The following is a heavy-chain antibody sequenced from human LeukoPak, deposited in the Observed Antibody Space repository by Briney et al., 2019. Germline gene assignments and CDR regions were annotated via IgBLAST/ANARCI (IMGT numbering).Heavy chain of an antibody. CDR1: GFTFSTYA. V-gene: IGHV3-30-3*01. D-gene: IGHD5-18*01. CDR2: ISYDGSNK. CDR3: ARGSLWGYRANDAFDI. J-gene: IGHJ3*02. Sequence: PGRSLRLSCAASGFTFSTYAMHWVRQAPGKGLEWVAVISYDGSNKYYADSVTGRFTISRDNSKNTLYLQMNSLRAEDTAVYYCARGSLWGYRANDAFDIWGQGTMVTVSS.